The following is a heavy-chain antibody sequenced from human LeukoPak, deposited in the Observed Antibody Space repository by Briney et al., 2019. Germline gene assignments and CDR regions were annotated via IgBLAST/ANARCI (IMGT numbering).Heavy chain of an antibody. D-gene: IGHD6-6*01. CDR3: AEREYSSF. CDR2: ISGGGDNK. V-gene: IGHV3-23*01. Sequence: GGSLRLSCAASGFTFDSFAMSWVRQSPGKGLEWASGISGGGDNKYYADSVKGRFTVSRDNSNNTLYLQMNSLRAEDTAVYYCAEREYSSFWGQGTLVTVSS. CDR1: GFTFDSFA. J-gene: IGHJ4*02.